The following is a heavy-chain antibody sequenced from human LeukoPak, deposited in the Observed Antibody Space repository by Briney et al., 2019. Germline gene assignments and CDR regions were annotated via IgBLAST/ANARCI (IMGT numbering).Heavy chain of an antibody. CDR1: GLIFNNHG. CDR2: IWYDGSNQ. Sequence: PGGSLRLSCAASGLIFNNHGFHWVRQAPGKGLEWVAIIWYDGSNQYYGDSVKGRFTISRDNSKNTVSLQMNSLRAEDTAVYYCARDRSLSRLDPWGQGTVVTVSS. CDR3: ARDRSLSRLDP. J-gene: IGHJ5*02. D-gene: IGHD1-26*01. V-gene: IGHV3-33*01.